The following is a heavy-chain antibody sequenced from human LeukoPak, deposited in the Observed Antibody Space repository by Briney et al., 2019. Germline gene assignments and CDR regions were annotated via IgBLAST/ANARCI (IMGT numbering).Heavy chain of an antibody. D-gene: IGHD3-9*01. Sequence: GGSLRLSCAASGFTFSTYAMPWVRQAPGKGLEWVAVISYDGSNKYYAESVKGRFTISRDNSKNTLYLQMNSLRAEDTAVYYCARDRIRIGYYDILTAKNNFDYWGQGTLVTVSS. CDR2: ISYDGSNK. CDR1: GFTFSTYA. J-gene: IGHJ4*02. V-gene: IGHV3-30-3*01. CDR3: ARDRIRIGYYDILTAKNNFDY.